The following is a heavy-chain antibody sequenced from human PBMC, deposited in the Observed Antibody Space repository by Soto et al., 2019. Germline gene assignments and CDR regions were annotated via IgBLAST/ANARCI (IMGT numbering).Heavy chain of an antibody. CDR2: ISYDGTNK. CDR1: GFSFSVSP. CDR3: ARXPKTSGGQHWAFNYFDS. D-gene: IGHD7-27*01. V-gene: IGHV3-30-3*01. Sequence: GVSLRLSCAASGFSFSVSPMHWVRQAPGKGPEWVALISYDGTNKFYADSVKGRFTISRDNSKSTLYLQVDSLRPEDAAVYYCARXPKTSGGQHWAFNYFDSWGQGTLVTVSS. J-gene: IGHJ4*02.